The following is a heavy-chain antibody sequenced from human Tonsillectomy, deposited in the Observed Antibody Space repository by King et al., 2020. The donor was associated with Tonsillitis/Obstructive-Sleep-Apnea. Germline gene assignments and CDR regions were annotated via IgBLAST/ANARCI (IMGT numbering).Heavy chain of an antibody. D-gene: IGHD3-10*01. CDR1: GFTFRSYW. Sequence: DVQLVESGGALVQPGGSLRLSCVASGFTFRSYWMHWVRQAPGKGLVWVSLINSDGSSTTYADSVKGRFTVSRDNAKNTLYLQMNSLRVEDTGAYYCASANYASGPLDYGGRGSLVTVPS. CDR2: INSDGSST. CDR3: ASANYASGPLDY. V-gene: IGHV3-74*01. J-gene: IGHJ4*02.